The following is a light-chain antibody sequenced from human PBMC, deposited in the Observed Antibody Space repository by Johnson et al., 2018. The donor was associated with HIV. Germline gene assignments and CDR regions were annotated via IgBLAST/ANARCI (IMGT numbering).Light chain of an antibody. Sequence: HSVLTQPPSVSAAPGQKVTISCSGSSSDMGNYAVSWYQQLPGTAPKLLIYENNKRPSGIPDRFSGSKSDTSATLGITGIQTGDEAEYYCGTWDTSLSVYVFGTGTKVTVL. J-gene: IGLJ1*01. CDR2: ENN. CDR1: SSDMGNYA. CDR3: GTWDTSLSVYV. V-gene: IGLV1-51*02.